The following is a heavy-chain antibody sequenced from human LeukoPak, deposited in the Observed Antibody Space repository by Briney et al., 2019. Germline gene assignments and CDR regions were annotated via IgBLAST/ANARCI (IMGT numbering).Heavy chain of an antibody. CDR1: GFSFSNYW. Sequence: GGSLRLSCAASGFSFSNYWLTWVRQAPGKGLECVANIKQDGSEKSYVDSVKGRFTISRDNAENSLYLQMNSLRADDTAVYHCARQETSSYNGAFDIWGQGTMVTVSS. CDR2: IKQDGSEK. CDR3: ARQETSSYNGAFDI. V-gene: IGHV3-7*01. D-gene: IGHD1-26*01. J-gene: IGHJ3*02.